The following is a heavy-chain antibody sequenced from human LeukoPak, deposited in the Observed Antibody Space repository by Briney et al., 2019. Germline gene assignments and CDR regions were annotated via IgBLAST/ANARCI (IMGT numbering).Heavy chain of an antibody. D-gene: IGHD2-2*01. J-gene: IGHJ5*02. Sequence: SETLSLTCTVSGGSISSYYWSCIRQPPGKGLEWIGYIYYSGSTNYNPSLKSRVTISVDTSKNQFSLKLSSVTAADTAVYYCARDRTLFDPWGQGTLVTVSS. CDR1: GGSISSYY. V-gene: IGHV4-59*01. CDR2: IYYSGST. CDR3: ARDRTLFDP.